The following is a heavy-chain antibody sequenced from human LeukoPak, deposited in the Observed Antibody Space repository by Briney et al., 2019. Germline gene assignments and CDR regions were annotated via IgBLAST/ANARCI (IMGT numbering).Heavy chain of an antibody. Sequence: SETLSLTCNVSGASIRSYFWNWVRQPVGKGLEWIGRVYVSGTTNYNPSLKSRVTISVDTSKNQFSLKLSSVTAADTAVYYCAREEGGSYGYWGQGTLVTVSS. CDR3: AREEGGSYGY. D-gene: IGHD1-26*01. CDR1: GASIRSYF. CDR2: VYVSGTT. J-gene: IGHJ4*02. V-gene: IGHV4-4*07.